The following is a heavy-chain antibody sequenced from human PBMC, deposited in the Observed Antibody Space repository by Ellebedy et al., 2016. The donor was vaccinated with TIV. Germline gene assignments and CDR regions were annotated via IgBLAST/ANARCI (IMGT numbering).Heavy chain of an antibody. CDR3: ASGSPYYDILTGYYGAFDI. J-gene: IGHJ3*02. CDR1: GGSISSSTW. V-gene: IGHV4-4*02. CDR2: IYHSGST. Sequence: MPGGSLRLSCAVSGGSISSSTWWRWVRQPPGKGLEWIGEIYHSGSTNYSPSLKSRVTISVDKSKNQFSLKLSSVTAADTAVYYCASGSPYYDILTGYYGAFDIWGQGTMVTVSS. D-gene: IGHD3-9*01.